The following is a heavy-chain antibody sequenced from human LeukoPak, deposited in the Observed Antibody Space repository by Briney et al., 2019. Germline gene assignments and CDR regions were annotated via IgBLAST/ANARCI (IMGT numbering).Heavy chain of an antibody. D-gene: IGHD2-15*01. CDR2: IKQDGSVE. CDR1: GFTFRSRW. V-gene: IGHV3-7*01. J-gene: IGHJ4*02. Sequence: GGSLRLSCAASGFTFRSRWMSWVRQAPGMGLEWVANIKQDGSVEYYVDSVKGRFTISRDNAKTSLYLQMNSLRAEDTAVYYCARLHCDGGTCYSGFDYWGQGTLVTVSS. CDR3: ARLHCDGGTCYSGFDY.